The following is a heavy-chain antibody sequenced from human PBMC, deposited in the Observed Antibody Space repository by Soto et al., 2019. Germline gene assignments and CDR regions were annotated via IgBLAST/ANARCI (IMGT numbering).Heavy chain of an antibody. J-gene: IGHJ4*02. D-gene: IGHD4-17*01. CDR1: GGSISSSSYY. V-gene: IGHV4-39*01. Sequence: QLQLQESGPGLVKPSETLSLTCTVSGGSISSSSYYWGWIRQPPGKGLEWIGSIYYSGSTYYNPSRKSRISISEETSKNQSSLKLSSVTAADTAVYYCARSMTTVVTLDYWGQGTLVTVSS. CDR2: IYYSGST. CDR3: ARSMTTVVTLDY.